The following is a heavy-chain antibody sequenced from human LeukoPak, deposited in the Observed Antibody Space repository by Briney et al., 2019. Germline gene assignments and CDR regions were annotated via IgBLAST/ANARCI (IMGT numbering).Heavy chain of an antibody. V-gene: IGHV4-59*01. CDR2: IYYSGST. CDR1: GGSISSYY. D-gene: IGHD6-13*01. CDR3: AREVIKQQLAARQYYYGMDV. Sequence: PSETLSLTCTVSGGSISSYYWSWTPQPPGKALEWIGYIYYSGSTNYNPSLKSRITISVDTSKNQFSLKLSSVTAADTAVYYCAREVIKQQLAARQYYYGMDVWGQGTTVTVSS. J-gene: IGHJ6*02.